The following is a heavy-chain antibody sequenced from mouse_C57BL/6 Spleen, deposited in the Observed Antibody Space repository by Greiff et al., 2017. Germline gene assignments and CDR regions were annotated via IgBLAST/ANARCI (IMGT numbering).Heavy chain of an antibody. J-gene: IGHJ2*01. CDR1: GYTFTSYW. Sequence: QVQLQQPGAELVKPGASVKLSCKASGYTFTSYWMHWVKQRPGQGLEWIGMIHPNSGSTNYNEKFKSKATLTVDKSSSTAYMQLSSLTSEDSAVYYCAREGGNYAFDYWGQGTTRTVSS. CDR2: IHPNSGST. CDR3: AREGGNYAFDY. D-gene: IGHD2-1*01. V-gene: IGHV1-64*01.